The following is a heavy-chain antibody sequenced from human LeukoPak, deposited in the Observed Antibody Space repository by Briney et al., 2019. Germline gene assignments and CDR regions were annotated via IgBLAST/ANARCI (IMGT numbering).Heavy chain of an antibody. CDR1: GFTLSNNA. V-gene: IGHV3-23*01. D-gene: IGHD2-21*02. CDR2: MSVGGSP. CDR3: ARKVGGTATVYDLDY. Sequence: GGSLGLSCAASGFTLSNNAMSWVRQAPGKGLEWVSAMSVGGSPYYADSVKGRFTISRDSSKNTLYLDMNSLRAEDTAVYYCARKVGGTATVYDLDYWGQGTLVTVSS. J-gene: IGHJ4*02.